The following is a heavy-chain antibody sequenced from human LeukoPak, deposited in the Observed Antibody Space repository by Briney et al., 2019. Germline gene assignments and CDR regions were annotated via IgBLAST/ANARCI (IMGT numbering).Heavy chain of an antibody. Sequence: GGSLRLSCAASGFTFSSCGMHWVRQAPGKGLEWVAFIRYDGSNKYYADSVKGRFTISRDNSKSTLYLQMNSLRAEDTAVYYCAKDQGLYFDYWGQGTLVTVSS. CDR3: AKDQGLYFDY. CDR2: IRYDGSNK. CDR1: GFTFSSCG. V-gene: IGHV3-30*02. J-gene: IGHJ4*02.